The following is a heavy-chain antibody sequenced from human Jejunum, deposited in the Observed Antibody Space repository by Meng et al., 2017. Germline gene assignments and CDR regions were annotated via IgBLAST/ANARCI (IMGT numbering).Heavy chain of an antibody. J-gene: IGHJ4*02. Sequence: QVQLGQSGTEGKKPGASVKVSCKASGYTFTNYYIHWVRQAPGQGLDWMGRINPNSGGTNYAQKFQGRVTMTRDTSISTVYMELSSLRSDDTAVYYCAREIEAAGHAGLDYWGQGTLVTVSS. V-gene: IGHV1-2*06. CDR2: INPNSGGT. CDR1: GYTFTNYY. CDR3: AREIEAAGHAGLDY. D-gene: IGHD6-13*01.